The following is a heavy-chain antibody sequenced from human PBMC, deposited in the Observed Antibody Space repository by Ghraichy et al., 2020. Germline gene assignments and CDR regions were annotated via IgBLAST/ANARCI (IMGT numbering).Heavy chain of an antibody. V-gene: IGHV3-21*01. Sequence: GGSLRLSCAASGFTFSSYSMHWVRQAPGKGLEWVSFISSIRSSIYYADSLKGRFTISRDNSKNSLYLQMNSLRAEDTALYYCARNLYGITASYYYYGMDVWGQGTTVTVSS. CDR2: ISSIRSSI. J-gene: IGHJ6*02. CDR1: GFTFSSYS. CDR3: ARNLYGITASYYYYGMDV. D-gene: IGHD1-20*01.